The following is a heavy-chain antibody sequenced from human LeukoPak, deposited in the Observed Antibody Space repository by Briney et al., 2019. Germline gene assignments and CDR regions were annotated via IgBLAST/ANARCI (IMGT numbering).Heavy chain of an antibody. CDR2: ISSSTSTI. Sequence: AGGSLRLSCAASGFTFSSYSMNWVRQAPGKGLEWVSYISSSTSTIYYADSVKGRFTISRDNTKNSLYLQMNSLRAEDTAVYYCARDVSGIYSLFYFDYWGQGTLVTVSS. CDR3: ARDVSGIYSLFYFDY. J-gene: IGHJ4*02. V-gene: IGHV3-48*01. CDR1: GFTFSSYS. D-gene: IGHD1-26*01.